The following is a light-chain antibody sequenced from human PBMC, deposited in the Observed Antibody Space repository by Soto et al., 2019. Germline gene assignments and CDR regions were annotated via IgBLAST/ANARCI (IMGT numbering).Light chain of an antibody. CDR3: SSYTSSSTLYV. Sequence: QSALTQPASVSGSPGQSITISCTGTSSDVGGYNYVSWYQQHPGKAPKLMIYDVSNRPSGVSNRFSGSKSDNTASLTISGLQAEDEADYYCSSYTSSSTLYVFGGGTKVTVL. CDR1: SSDVGGYNY. CDR2: DVS. V-gene: IGLV2-14*01. J-gene: IGLJ3*02.